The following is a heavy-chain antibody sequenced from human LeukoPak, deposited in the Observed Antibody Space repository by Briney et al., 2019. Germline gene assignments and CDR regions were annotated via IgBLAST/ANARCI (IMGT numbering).Heavy chain of an antibody. J-gene: IGHJ5*02. CDR1: GGSISAYY. CDR2: MYTNGDT. V-gene: IGHV4-4*07. D-gene: IGHD3-9*01. CDR3: ARGPGYFDWYWFDP. Sequence: SETLSLTCLVSGGSISAYYWSWIRQPAGNGLEWIGRMYTNGDTNYNPSLKGRVTMSVDTSKNQFSLKLSSVTAADTAVYYCARGPGYFDWYWFDPWGQGTLVTVSS.